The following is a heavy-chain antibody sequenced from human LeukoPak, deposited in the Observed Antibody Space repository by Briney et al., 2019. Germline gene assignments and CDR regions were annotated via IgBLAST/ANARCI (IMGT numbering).Heavy chain of an antibody. CDR1: GFSFSTYT. J-gene: IGHJ4*02. CDR3: AREYCTVNSCYQSPLGY. CDR2: ISSNGGNK. V-gene: IGHV3-64*01. Sequence: GGSLRLSCAASGFSFSTYTMHWVRQAPGKGLEYVSAISSNGGNKYYANSVKGRFTISRDNSMNTLYLQMGSLRAEDMAVYYCAREYCTVNSCYQSPLGYWGQGTLVTVSS. D-gene: IGHD2-2*01.